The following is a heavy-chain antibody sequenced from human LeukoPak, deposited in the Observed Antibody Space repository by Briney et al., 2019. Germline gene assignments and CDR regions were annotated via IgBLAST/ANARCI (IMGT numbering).Heavy chain of an antibody. V-gene: IGHV1-69*05. CDR1: GGTFSSYA. CDR2: IIPIFGTA. J-gene: IGHJ5*02. D-gene: IGHD3-22*01. Sequence: SVKLSCKASGGTFSSYAISWVRQAPGHGLEWMGGIIPIFGTANYAQKFQGRVTITTDESTSTAYIELSSLGSDDTAVYYCASATYYYDSSGPRRGWFDPWGQGTLVTVSS. CDR3: ASATYYYDSSGPRRGWFDP.